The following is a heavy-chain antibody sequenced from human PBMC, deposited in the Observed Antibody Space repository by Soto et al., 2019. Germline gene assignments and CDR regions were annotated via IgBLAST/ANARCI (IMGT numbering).Heavy chain of an antibody. V-gene: IGHV1-18*01. J-gene: IGHJ5*02. CDR1: GYTFTSYG. D-gene: IGHD6-13*01. CDR3: ARVLIVDSSWFYQNWFDP. Sequence: ASVKVSCKASGYTFTSYGISWVRQAPGQGLEWMGWISAYNGNTNYAQKLQGRVTMTTDTSTSTAYMELRSLRSDDTAVYYCARVLIVDSSWFYQNWFDPWGQGTLVTVS. CDR2: ISAYNGNT.